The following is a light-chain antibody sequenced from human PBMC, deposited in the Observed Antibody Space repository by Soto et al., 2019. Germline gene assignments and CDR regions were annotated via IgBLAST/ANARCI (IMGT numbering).Light chain of an antibody. V-gene: IGKV3-20*01. CDR2: GAS. Sequence: EIVLTQSPGTLSLSPGERATLSCRASQSVSSSYLAWYQQKPGQAPRPLIYGASSRAIGIPDRFSVSWSGTDFTLTISRLEPEDFAVYYCQQYGSSPWTFGQGTKVDIK. CDR3: QQYGSSPWT. J-gene: IGKJ1*01. CDR1: QSVSSSY.